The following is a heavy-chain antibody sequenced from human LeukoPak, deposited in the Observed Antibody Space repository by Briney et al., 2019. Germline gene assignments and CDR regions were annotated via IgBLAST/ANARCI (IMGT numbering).Heavy chain of an antibody. CDR3: AGETYYDFWSGLDYQQWFDP. J-gene: IGHJ5*02. CDR1: GGSISSGSYY. CDR2: IYTSGST. V-gene: IGHV4-61*02. D-gene: IGHD3-3*01. Sequence: SETLSLTCTVSGGSISSGSYYWSWIRQPAGKGLEWIGRIYTSGSTNYNPSLKSRVAISVDTSKNQFSLKLSSVTAADTAVYYCAGETYYDFWSGLDYQQWFDPWGQGTLVTVSS.